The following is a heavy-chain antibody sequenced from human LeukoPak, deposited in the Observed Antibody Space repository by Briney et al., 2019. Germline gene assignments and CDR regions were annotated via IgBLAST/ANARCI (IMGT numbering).Heavy chain of an antibody. V-gene: IGHV3-7*01. CDR3: ARWLELMRNFDW. Sequence: GGSLRLSCVGSGFTLSDYWMRWVRQAPGKGLEWVANIKQDGSEKDYVDALKGRFTISRDNAKNSLYLQMNSLRAEDTAVYYCARWLELMRNFDWWGQGTLVTVSS. D-gene: IGHD5-24*01. CDR1: GFTLSDYW. J-gene: IGHJ4*02. CDR2: IKQDGSEK.